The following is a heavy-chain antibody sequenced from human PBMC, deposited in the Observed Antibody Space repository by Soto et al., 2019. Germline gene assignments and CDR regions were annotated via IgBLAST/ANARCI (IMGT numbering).Heavy chain of an antibody. Sequence: EVQLVESGGGLVKPGGSLRLSCAASGFTFSSYSMNWVRQAPGKGLEWVSSISSSSSYIYYADSVKGRFTISRDNAKNSLYLQMNSLRAGDTAVYYCARGAAAGTPGFDYWGQGTLVTVSS. CDR3: ARGAAAGTPGFDY. V-gene: IGHV3-21*01. J-gene: IGHJ4*02. CDR1: GFTFSSYS. CDR2: ISSSSSYI. D-gene: IGHD6-13*01.